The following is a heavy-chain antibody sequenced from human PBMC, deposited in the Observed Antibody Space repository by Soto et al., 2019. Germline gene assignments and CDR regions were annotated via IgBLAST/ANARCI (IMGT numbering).Heavy chain of an antibody. Sequence: WGALRLSCVASGFIFSYYAMRWARQAPGKGLEWVALISRAGTNKYYADSAKGRFTISRDNSKNTLYLQMNSLRPEDTGLYYCARENSRISPRLFQHWGHGTLVTVPS. V-gene: IGHV3-30-3*01. CDR1: GFIFSYYA. CDR3: ARENSRISPRLFQH. J-gene: IGHJ1*01. CDR2: ISRAGTNK. D-gene: IGHD6-6*01.